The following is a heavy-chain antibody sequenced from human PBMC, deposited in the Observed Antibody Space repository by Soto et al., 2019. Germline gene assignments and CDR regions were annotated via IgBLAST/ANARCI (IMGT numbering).Heavy chain of an antibody. D-gene: IGHD3-10*01. J-gene: IGHJ4*02. CDR2: IYYSGST. V-gene: IGHV4-31*03. Sequence: SETLSLTCTVSGGSISSGGYYWSWIRRHPGKGLEWIGYIYYSGSTYYNPSLKSRVTISVDTSKNQFSLKLSSVTAADTAVYYCARVGWFGEIVFDYWGQGTLVTVSS. CDR3: ARVGWFGEIVFDY. CDR1: GGSISSGGYY.